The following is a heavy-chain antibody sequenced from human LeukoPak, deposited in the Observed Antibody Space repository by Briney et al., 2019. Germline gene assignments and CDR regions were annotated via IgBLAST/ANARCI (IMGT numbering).Heavy chain of an antibody. V-gene: IGHV1-2*02. Sequence: GASVKVSCRASGYTFTGYYMHWVRQAPGQGLEWMGWINPNSGGTNYAQKFQGRVTMTRDTSISTAYMELSRLRSDDTAVYYCARGLRGGSGSYPWGYWGQGTLVTVSS. CDR3: ARGLRGGSGSYPWGY. CDR1: GYTFTGYY. J-gene: IGHJ4*02. CDR2: INPNSGGT. D-gene: IGHD3-10*01.